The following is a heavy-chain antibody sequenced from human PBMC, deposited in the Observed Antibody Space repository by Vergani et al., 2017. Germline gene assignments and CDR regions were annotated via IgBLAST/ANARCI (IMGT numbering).Heavy chain of an antibody. J-gene: IGHJ4*02. Sequence: VQLVESGGGLVKPGGSLRLSCAASGFTFSSYSMNWVRQAPGKGLEWVSSISSSSSYIYYADSVKGRFTISRDNAKNSLYLQMNSLRAEDTAVYYCARDPVGATGSYYFDYWGQGTLVTVSS. CDR3: ARDPVGATGSYYFDY. CDR1: GFTFSSYS. D-gene: IGHD1-26*01. V-gene: IGHV3-21*01. CDR2: ISSSSSYI.